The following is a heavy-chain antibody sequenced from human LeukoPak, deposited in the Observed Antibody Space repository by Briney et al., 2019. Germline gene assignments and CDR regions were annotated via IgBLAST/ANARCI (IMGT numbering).Heavy chain of an antibody. Sequence: GGSLRLSCAASGVIFSNYWMHWVRQASGKGLVWVSRINRDGSSTSYADSVKGRFTISRDNAKNTLYLQMNSLRAEDTAVYYCARVPDYYYDSSGYYTADYWGQGTLVTVSS. J-gene: IGHJ4*02. CDR3: ARVPDYYYDSSGYYTADY. CDR2: INRDGSST. CDR1: GVIFSNYW. D-gene: IGHD3-22*01. V-gene: IGHV3-74*01.